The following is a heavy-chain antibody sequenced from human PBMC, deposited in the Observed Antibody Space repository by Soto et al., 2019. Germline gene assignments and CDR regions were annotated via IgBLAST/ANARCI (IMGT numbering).Heavy chain of an antibody. D-gene: IGHD1-26*01. CDR3: ARVPSSGSYRSYYYYGMDV. CDR2: ITSSSDTI. Sequence: EVQLVESGGGLVQPGGSLRLSCAASGFTFRTYSMNWVRQAPGKGLEWVSYITSSSDTIYYGDSVQGRFTISRDNASNSLYLQVNSLRDEDTAVYYCARVPSSGSYRSYYYYGMDVWGQGTTVTVSS. V-gene: IGHV3-48*02. CDR1: GFTFRTYS. J-gene: IGHJ6*02.